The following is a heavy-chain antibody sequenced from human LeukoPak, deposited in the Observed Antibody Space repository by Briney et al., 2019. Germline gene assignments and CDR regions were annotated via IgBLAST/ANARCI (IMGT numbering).Heavy chain of an antibody. Sequence: SETLSLTCTVSGGSISSYYWSWIRQPPGKGLEWIGYIYYSGSTNYNPSLKSRVTISVDTSKNQFSLKLSSVTAADTAVYYCARGRRKAARPDGMDVWGQGTTVTVSS. D-gene: IGHD6-6*01. CDR2: IYYSGST. CDR3: ARGRRKAARPDGMDV. J-gene: IGHJ6*02. CDR1: GGSISSYY. V-gene: IGHV4-59*08.